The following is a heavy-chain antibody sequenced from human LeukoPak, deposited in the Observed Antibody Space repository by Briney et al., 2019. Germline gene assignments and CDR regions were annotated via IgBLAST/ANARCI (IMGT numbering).Heavy chain of an antibody. CDR3: ARQYWTSYL. J-gene: IGHJ4*02. D-gene: IGHD2-8*02. CDR1: GGSISSYY. V-gene: IGHV4-59*05. Sequence: SETLSLTCTVSGGSISSYYWSWIRQPPGKGLEWIGSIYYSGSTYYNPSLKSRVTISVDTSKNQFSLKLSSVTAADTAVYYCARQYWTSYLWGQGTLVTVSS. CDR2: IYYSGST.